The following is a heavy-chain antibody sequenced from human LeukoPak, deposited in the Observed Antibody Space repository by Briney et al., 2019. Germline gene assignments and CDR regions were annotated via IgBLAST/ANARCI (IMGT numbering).Heavy chain of an antibody. V-gene: IGHV4-34*01. CDR1: GGSFSGYY. D-gene: IGHD3-9*01. Sequence: SETLSLTCAVYGGSFSGYYWSWIRQPPGKGLEWIGEINHIGNTNYNPSLKSRVAASVDTSSNQFSLKLSSVTAADTAVYYCARRAKFDWLLYRSVEPWGQGTLVTVSS. CDR2: INHIGNT. CDR3: ARRAKFDWLLYRSVEP. J-gene: IGHJ5*02.